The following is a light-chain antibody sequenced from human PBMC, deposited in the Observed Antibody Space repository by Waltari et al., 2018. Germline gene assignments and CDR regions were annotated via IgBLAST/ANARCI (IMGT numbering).Light chain of an antibody. CDR2: WAS. Sequence: DIVMNQSPDSLAVSLGERDTINCKSSQSVLYTSNNMNYLAWYQQRPGQPPKLLIYWASTRESGVPDRFSGSGSGTDFTLTISSLQAEDVALYYCQQYYSTPFTFGPGTKVEIK. J-gene: IGKJ3*01. V-gene: IGKV4-1*01. CDR1: QSVLYTSNNMNY. CDR3: QQYYSTPFT.